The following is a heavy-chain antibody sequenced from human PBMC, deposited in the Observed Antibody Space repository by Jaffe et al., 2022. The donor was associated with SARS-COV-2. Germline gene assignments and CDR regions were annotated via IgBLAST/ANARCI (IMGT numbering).Heavy chain of an antibody. J-gene: IGHJ3*02. CDR1: GDSITSAYY. CDR2: LHRGGTA. Sequence: QVQLQESGPGLVKPSETLSLTCCVSGDSITSAYYWGWIRQSPGKGLEWIGSLHRGGTAYYSPSLKSRLTMSADTSRNCFSVKLSSVTAADTAVYSCVEWFGERHDAFDIWGRGTMVIASS. V-gene: IGHV4-38-2*01. D-gene: IGHD3-10*01. CDR3: VEWFGERHDAFDI.